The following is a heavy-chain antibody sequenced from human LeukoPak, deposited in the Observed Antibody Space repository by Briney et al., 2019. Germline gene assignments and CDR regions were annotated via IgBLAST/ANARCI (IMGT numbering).Heavy chain of an antibody. CDR3: ARQYYYDSSVLDY. CDR1: GGSISSSSYY. J-gene: IGHJ4*02. D-gene: IGHD3-22*01. CDR2: IYYSGST. V-gene: IGHV4-39*01. Sequence: SETLSLTCTVSGGSISSSSYYWGWIRQPPGKGLEWIGSIYYSGSTYHNPSLKSRVTISVDTSKNQFSLKLSSVTAADTAVYYCARQYYYDSSVLDYWGQGTLVTVSS.